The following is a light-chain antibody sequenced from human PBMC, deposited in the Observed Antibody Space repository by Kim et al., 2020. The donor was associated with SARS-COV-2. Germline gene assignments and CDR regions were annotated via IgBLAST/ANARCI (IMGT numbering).Light chain of an antibody. CDR1: QSVASSY. CDR2: GAS. V-gene: IGKV3-20*01. CDR3: QQYGSSPWT. Sequence: EIVLTQSPGTLSLSPGERATLSCRASQSVASSYLAWYQQRTGQAPRLLIYGASRRATDIPDRFSGSESGTDFTLTISRLEPEDFAVYYCQQYGSSPWTFGQVTKVNIK. J-gene: IGKJ1*01.